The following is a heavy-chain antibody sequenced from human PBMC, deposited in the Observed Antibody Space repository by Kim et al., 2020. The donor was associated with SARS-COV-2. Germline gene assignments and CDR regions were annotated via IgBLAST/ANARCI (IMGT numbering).Heavy chain of an antibody. CDR1: GFTFNRYA. CDR3: ARGHIREDTSGPVDN. J-gene: IGHJ4*01. Sequence: GGSLRLSCAAFGFTFNRYAMSWVRQAQGKGLEWPSTISLSGTMTYFADPVKGRLTISRDNSMKTLFLQMKGRRADDTALYNCARGHIREDTSGPVDNWG. CDR2: ISLSGTMT. V-gene: IGHV3-23*01. D-gene: IGHD3-22*01.